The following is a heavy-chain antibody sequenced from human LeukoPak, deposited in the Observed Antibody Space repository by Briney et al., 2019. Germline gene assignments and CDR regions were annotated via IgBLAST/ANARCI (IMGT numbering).Heavy chain of an antibody. D-gene: IGHD5-18*01. CDR3: ARGQDTAMVPFDY. V-gene: IGHV3-21*01. CDR1: GFTFGSYS. CDR2: ISSSSSYV. Sequence: GGSLRLSCAASGFTFGSYSMNWVRQAPGKGLEWVSSISSSSSYVYYADSVKGRFTISRDNAKNSLYLQMNSLRAEDTAVYYCARGQDTAMVPFDYWGQGTLVTVSS. J-gene: IGHJ4*02.